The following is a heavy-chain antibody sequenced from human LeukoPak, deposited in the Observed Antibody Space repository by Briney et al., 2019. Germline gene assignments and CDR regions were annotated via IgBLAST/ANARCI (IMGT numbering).Heavy chain of an antibody. J-gene: IGHJ3*02. CDR1: GGTFSSYA. CDR3: ARDHFTLTYYYDSSGYYYDAFDI. CDR2: IIPIFGTA. V-gene: IGHV1-69*13. D-gene: IGHD3-22*01. Sequence: SVKVSCKASGGTFSSYAISWVRQAPRQGLELMGGIIPIFGTANYAQKFQGRVTITADESTSTSYMALSSLRSEDTAVYYCARDHFTLTYYYDSSGYYYDAFDIWGQGTMVTASS.